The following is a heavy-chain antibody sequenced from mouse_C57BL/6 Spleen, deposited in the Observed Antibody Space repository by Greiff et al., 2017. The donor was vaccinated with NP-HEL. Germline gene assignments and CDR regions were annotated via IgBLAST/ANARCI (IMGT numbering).Heavy chain of an antibody. CDR2: IYPGDGDT. D-gene: IGHD3-2*02. V-gene: IGHV1-80*01. CDR1: GYAFSSYW. CDR3: ERGGQLRPNYYAMDY. J-gene: IGHJ4*01. Sequence: QVQLKESGAELVKPGASVKISCKASGYAFSSYWMNWVKQRPGKGLEWIGQIYPGDGDTNYNGKFKGKATLTADKSSSTAYMQLSSLTSEDSAVYFCERGGQLRPNYYAMDYWGQGTSVTVSS.